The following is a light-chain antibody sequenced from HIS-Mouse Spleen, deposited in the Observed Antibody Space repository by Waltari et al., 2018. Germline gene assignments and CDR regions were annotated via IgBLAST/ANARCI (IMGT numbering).Light chain of an antibody. J-gene: IGLJ3*02. CDR3: AAWDDSLSGPV. V-gene: IGLV1-47*01. CDR1: ISNIGSHY. CDR2: RNN. Sequence: QSVLTQPPSASGTPGQRVTIPCSGSISNIGSHYVYWYQQLPGTAPKLLIYRNNPRPSGVPDRFSGSKSGTSASLAISGLRSEDEADYYCAAWDDSLSGPVFGGGTKLTVL.